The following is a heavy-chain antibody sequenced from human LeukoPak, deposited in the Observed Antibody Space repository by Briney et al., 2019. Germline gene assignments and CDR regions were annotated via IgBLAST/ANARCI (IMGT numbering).Heavy chain of an antibody. D-gene: IGHD3-10*01. V-gene: IGHV3-21*01. CDR2: ISSSSSYI. CDR3: ARDSVWGGRYGMDV. Sequence: PGGSLRLSCAASGFTFSSNSMNWVRQAPGKGLEWVSSISSSSSYIYYADSVKGRFTISRDNAKNSLYLQMNSLRAEDTAVYYCARDSVWGGRYGMDVWGQGTTVTVSS. CDR1: GFTFSSNS. J-gene: IGHJ6*02.